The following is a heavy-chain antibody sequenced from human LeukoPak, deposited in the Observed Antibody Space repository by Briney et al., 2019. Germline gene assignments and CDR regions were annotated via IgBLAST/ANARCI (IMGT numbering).Heavy chain of an antibody. D-gene: IGHD1-14*01. Sequence: ASVKVSCKSSGYTFTSYYMHWVRQAPGQGLEWMGIINPSGGDTSYAQKFQGRLTMTRDTSTNTVYMELTGLRSEDTAVYYCAREVMDNLRFDYWGQRTLVTVSS. CDR3: AREVMDNLRFDY. V-gene: IGHV1-46*01. J-gene: IGHJ4*02. CDR1: GYTFTSYY. CDR2: INPSGGDT.